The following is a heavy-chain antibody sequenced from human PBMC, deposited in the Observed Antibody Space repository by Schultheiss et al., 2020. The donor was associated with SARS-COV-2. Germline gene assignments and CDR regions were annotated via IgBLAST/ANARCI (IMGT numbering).Heavy chain of an antibody. CDR2: IYYSGST. D-gene: IGHD5-24*01. CDR1: GYSISSGYY. V-gene: IGHV4-38-2*02. Sequence: SETLSLTCTVSGYSISSGYYWGWIREPPGKGLEWIGYIYYSGSTNYNPSLKSRVTISVDTSKNQFSLKLSSVTAADTAVYYCARAFRDGYSDAFDIWGQGTMVTVSS. CDR3: ARAFRDGYSDAFDI. J-gene: IGHJ3*02.